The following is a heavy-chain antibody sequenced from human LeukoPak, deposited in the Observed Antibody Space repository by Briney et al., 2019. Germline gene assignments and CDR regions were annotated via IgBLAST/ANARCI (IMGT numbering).Heavy chain of an antibody. V-gene: IGHV3-33*06. CDR1: GFTFTSHG. D-gene: IGHD7-27*01. CDR3: AKDFGGLGMSGTDAFDI. J-gene: IGHJ3*02. Sequence: GGSLRLSCAASGFTFTSHGMHWVRQAPGKGLEWVAVTWYDGNHKYYADSVKGRFTIFRDNSNNTLFLQMNSLRAEDTAVYYCAKDFGGLGMSGTDAFDIWGQGTMVTVSS. CDR2: TWYDGNHK.